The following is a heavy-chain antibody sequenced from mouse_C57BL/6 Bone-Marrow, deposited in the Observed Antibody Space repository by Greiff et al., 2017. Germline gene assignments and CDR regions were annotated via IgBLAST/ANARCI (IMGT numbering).Heavy chain of an antibody. V-gene: IGHV1-54*01. CDR2: INPGSGGT. CDR1: GYAFTNYW. Sequence: QVQLQQSGAELVRPGASVKVSCKASGYAFTNYWIEWVKQRPGQGLEWIGVINPGSGGTNYNEKFKGKATLTADKSSSTAYMQLSSLTSEDSAVYFCARPGPYSFDYWGQGTSVTVSS. CDR3: ARPGPYSFDY. J-gene: IGHJ4*01. D-gene: IGHD4-1*01.